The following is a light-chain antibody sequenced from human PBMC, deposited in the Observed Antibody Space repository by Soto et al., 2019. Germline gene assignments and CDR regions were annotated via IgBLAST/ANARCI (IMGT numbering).Light chain of an antibody. CDR3: QQYGSSLIT. Sequence: EIVLTQSPGTQSLSPGERDTLSCRASQSVSSSYLAWCQQKPGQAPRLLISGASSRATGIPDRFSGSGSGTDFTLTISRREPEDFAVYYCQQYGSSLITFGLGTRLEVK. V-gene: IGKV3-20*01. CDR2: GAS. J-gene: IGKJ5*01. CDR1: QSVSSSY.